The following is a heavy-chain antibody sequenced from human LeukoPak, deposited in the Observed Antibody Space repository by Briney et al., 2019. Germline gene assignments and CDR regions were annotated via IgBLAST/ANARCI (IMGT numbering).Heavy chain of an antibody. CDR3: VKGGQYSTNWFQH. D-gene: IGHD5-18*01. CDR1: GFTYNKYA. Sequence: GGSLRHSCSASGFTYNKYARHWVRQAPGKGLEYVSAISSNGGGTDYTDSVKGRFTISRDNAKNTLFLQMSSLRAEDTAVYFCVKGGQYSTNWFQHWGQGTLVSVSS. CDR2: ISSNGGGT. V-gene: IGHV3-64D*06. J-gene: IGHJ1*01.